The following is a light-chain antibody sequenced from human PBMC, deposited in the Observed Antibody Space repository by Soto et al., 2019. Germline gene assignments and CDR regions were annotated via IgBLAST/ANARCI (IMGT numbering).Light chain of an antibody. CDR2: LGS. J-gene: IGKJ1*01. Sequence: DLVLTQSPLSLPVTPGEPASISCKSSQSLLHSSGYDSLDWYLQKPGQSPQLLIYLGSTRASGVPARFSGSGSGTDFTLKIIRVEADDVGVYYCMQALQTPPTFGQGTKVEI. CDR1: QSLLHSSGYDS. V-gene: IGKV2-28*01. CDR3: MQALQTPPT.